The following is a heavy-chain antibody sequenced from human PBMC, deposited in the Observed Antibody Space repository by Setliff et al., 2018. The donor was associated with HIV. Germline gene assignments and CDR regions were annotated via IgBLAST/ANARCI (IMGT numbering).Heavy chain of an antibody. CDR1: GGSISSYY. CDR3: ARGGGNSCDP. J-gene: IGHJ5*02. Sequence: SETLSLTCTVSGGSISSYYWSWIRQPPGKGLEWIGYIYYSGSTNYNPSLKSRVTISVDTSKNQFSLKLSSVTAADTAVYYCARGGGNSCDPWGQGTLVTVSS. D-gene: IGHD2-2*01. V-gene: IGHV4-59*08. CDR2: IYYSGST.